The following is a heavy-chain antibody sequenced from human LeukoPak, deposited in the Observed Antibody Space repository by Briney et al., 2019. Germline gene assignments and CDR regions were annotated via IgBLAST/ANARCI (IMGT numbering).Heavy chain of an antibody. CDR2: ISASGGTT. CDR1: GFTFSSCA. CDR3: ASSRYDSSGYYGIIGY. V-gene: IGHV3-23*01. J-gene: IGHJ4*02. D-gene: IGHD3-22*01. Sequence: GGSLRLSCAASGFTFSSCAMSWVRQAPGKGLEWVSGISASGGTTYYADSVKGRFTISRDNSKNTLVLQLNSLRAEDTAVYYCASSRYDSSGYYGIIGYWGQGTLVTVSS.